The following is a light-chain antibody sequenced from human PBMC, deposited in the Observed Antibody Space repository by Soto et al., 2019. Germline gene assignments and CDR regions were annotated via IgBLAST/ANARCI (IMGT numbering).Light chain of an antibody. V-gene: IGLV2-14*01. CDR1: SSDVGGYNY. CDR3: SLYTSSSPL. J-gene: IGLJ2*01. CDR2: DVS. Sequence: QSALTQPASVSGSPGQSITISCTGTSSDVGGYNYVSWYQQHPGKAPKLMIYDVSNRPSGVSNRFPGSKSGNKASLTISGLQAEDEADYYCSLYTSSSPLFGGGTKVTVL.